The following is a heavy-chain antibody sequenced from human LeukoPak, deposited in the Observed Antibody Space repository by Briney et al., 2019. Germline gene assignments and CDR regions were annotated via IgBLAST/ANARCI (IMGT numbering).Heavy chain of an antibody. D-gene: IGHD4-11*01. CDR2: IIPIFGTA. V-gene: IGHV1-69*05. CDR1: GGTFSSSA. J-gene: IGHJ4*02. Sequence: SVKVSCKASGGTFSSSAISWVRQAPGQGLEWMGGIIPIFGTANYAQKFQGRVTITTDESTSTAYMELSSLRSEDTAVYYCARGYSNIQYYFDYWGQGTLVTVSS. CDR3: ARGYSNIQYYFDY.